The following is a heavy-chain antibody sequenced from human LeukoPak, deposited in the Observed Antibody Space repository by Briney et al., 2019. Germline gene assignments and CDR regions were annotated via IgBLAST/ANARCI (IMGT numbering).Heavy chain of an antibody. CDR2: IKQDRSEK. D-gene: IGHD5-12*01. Sequence: PGGSLRLSCAASGFTFTNYWMSWVRQAPGKGLELVANIKQDRSEKYYVDSVKGRFTISRDNAKNSLYLQMNSLRAEDAAVYYCAKDRSGYSGYGLSDYWGQGTLVTVSS. V-gene: IGHV3-7*01. J-gene: IGHJ4*02. CDR3: AKDRSGYSGYGLSDY. CDR1: GFTFTNYW.